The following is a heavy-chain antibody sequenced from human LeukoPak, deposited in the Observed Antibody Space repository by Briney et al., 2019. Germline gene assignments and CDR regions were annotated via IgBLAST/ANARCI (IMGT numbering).Heavy chain of an antibody. CDR1: GYTFTSYG. J-gene: IGHJ4*02. CDR2: ISAYNGNT. CDR3: ARLYGYSSSWPRGDFDY. D-gene: IGHD6-13*01. Sequence: ASVKVSCKASGYTFTSYGISWVRQAPGQGLEWMGWISAYNGNTNYAQKLQGRVTMTTDTSTSTAYMEQRSLRSDDTAVYYCARLYGYSSSWPRGDFDYWGQGTLVTVSS. V-gene: IGHV1-18*01.